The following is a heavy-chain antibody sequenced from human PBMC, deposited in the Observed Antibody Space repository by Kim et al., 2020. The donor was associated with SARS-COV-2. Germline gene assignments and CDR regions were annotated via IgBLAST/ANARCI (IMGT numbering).Heavy chain of an antibody. D-gene: IGHD5-12*01. V-gene: IGHV7-4-1*02. CDR2: INTDTGKA. CDR1: GYSFSSYV. J-gene: IGHJ6*02. CDR3: ARDRLYSAYESGRNYYYGLDV. Sequence: ASVKVSCKASGYSFSSYVLNWVRQAPGQGLEWLGWINTDTGKATYAQGFTGRFVFSLDTPVTTAYLQINSLKADDTAVYYCARDRLYSAYESGRNYYYGLDVWGQGTTVTVSS.